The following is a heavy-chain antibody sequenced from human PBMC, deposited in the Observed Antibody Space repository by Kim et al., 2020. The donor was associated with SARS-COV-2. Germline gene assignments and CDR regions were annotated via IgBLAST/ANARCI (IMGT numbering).Heavy chain of an antibody. Sequence: PSLKSRVTISVDTSKNQFSLKLSSVTAADTAVYYCASQLVDTAMVWYFDYWGQGTLVTVSS. D-gene: IGHD5-18*01. V-gene: IGHV4-39*01. CDR3: ASQLVDTAMVWYFDY. J-gene: IGHJ4*02.